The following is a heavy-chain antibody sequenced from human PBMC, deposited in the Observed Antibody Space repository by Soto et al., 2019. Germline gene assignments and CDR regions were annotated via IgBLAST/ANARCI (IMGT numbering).Heavy chain of an antibody. V-gene: IGHV4-59*01. CDR2: IYYSGST. Sequence: SETLSLTCTVSGGSISSYYWSWIRQPPGKGLEWIGYIYYSGSTNYNPSLKSRVTISVDTSKNQFSLKLSSVTAADTAVYYCARDFVGPATDGYKGAYYYYGMDVWGQGTTVTVS. J-gene: IGHJ6*02. CDR3: ARDFVGPATDGYKGAYYYYGMDV. CDR1: GGSISSYY. D-gene: IGHD5-12*01.